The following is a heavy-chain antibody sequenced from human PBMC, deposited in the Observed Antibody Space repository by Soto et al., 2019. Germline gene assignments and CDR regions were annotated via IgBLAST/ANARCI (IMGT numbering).Heavy chain of an antibody. CDR2: ISAGGVAT. D-gene: IGHD3-16*01. CDR1: GFTFSSYA. Sequence: GGSLRLSCAASGFTFSSYAMSCVRQAPGKGLEWVSAISAGGVATNHADSVKGRFTISRDNSKNTLYLQMNNLRAEDTALYYCAKASESDGAYRPFDHGGQGTLVTVSS. V-gene: IGHV3-23*01. J-gene: IGHJ4*02. CDR3: AKASESDGAYRPFDH.